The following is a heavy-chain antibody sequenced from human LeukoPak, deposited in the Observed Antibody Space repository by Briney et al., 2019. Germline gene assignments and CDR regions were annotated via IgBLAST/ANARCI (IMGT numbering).Heavy chain of an antibody. V-gene: IGHV4-59*01. D-gene: IGHD3-10*01. CDR2: IYYSGST. CDR1: GGSISSYY. Sequence: SETLSLTCTVSGGSISSYYWSWIRQPPGKGLEWIGYIYYSGSTNYNPSLKSRVTISVDTSKNQFSLKLSSVTAADTAVYYCAREGGSGSYGHYYFDYWGQGTLVTVSS. J-gene: IGHJ4*02. CDR3: AREGGSGSYGHYYFDY.